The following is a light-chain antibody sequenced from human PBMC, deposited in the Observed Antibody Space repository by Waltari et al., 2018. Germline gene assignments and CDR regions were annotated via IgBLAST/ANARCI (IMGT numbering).Light chain of an antibody. J-gene: IGLJ3*02. CDR3: ATWDSSLSAWV. V-gene: IGLV1-51*02. CDR2: ENN. Sequence: QSVLTQPPSVSAAPGQKVTISCPGSNPNIGNSFVSLYQQLPGTAPKLLIYENNKRPSGIPDRFSGSKSGTSATLGITGLQTGDEADYYCATWDSSLSAWVFGGGTKLTVL. CDR1: NPNIGNSF.